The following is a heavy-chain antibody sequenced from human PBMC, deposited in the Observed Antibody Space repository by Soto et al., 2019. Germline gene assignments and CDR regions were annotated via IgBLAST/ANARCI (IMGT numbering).Heavy chain of an antibody. D-gene: IGHD3-10*01. Sequence: PGGSLRLSCAVSGITFKDYGMSWVRQAPGKGLEWVSAISGSGGSTYYADSVKGRFTISRDNSKNTLYLQMNSLRAEDTAVYYCARDMVRGMDVWGQGTTVTVSS. CDR1: GITFKDYG. V-gene: IGHV3-23*01. CDR2: ISGSGGST. CDR3: ARDMVRGMDV. J-gene: IGHJ6*02.